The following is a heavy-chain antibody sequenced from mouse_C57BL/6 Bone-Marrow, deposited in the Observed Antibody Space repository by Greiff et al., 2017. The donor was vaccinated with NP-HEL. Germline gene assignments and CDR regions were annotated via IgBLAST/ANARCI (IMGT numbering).Heavy chain of an antibody. CDR2: ISYDGSN. CDR3: AREAYYSNYYAMDY. CDR1: GYSITSGYY. J-gene: IGHJ4*01. V-gene: IGHV3-6*01. D-gene: IGHD2-5*01. Sequence: EVQLVESGPGLVKPSQSLSLTCSVTGYSITSGYYWNWIRQFPGNKLEWMGYISYDGSNNYNPYLKNRIPITRDTSKNQFFLKLNSVTTEDTATYYCAREAYYSNYYAMDYWGQGTSVTVSS.